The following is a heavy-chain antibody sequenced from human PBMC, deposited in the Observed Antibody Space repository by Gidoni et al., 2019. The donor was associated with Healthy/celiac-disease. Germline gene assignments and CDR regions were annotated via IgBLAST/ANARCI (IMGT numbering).Heavy chain of an antibody. D-gene: IGHD6-13*01. Sequence: QAPVAESGGGVVRPGRSLRLSCAAPGFGISSYGRHWVRQAPGKGLEWVAVLSHDGGNKFYADSVKGRFVISRDSSKNTLYLQMTSLKAEDTAVYYCAKGGYSSSWAYGMDVWGQGTTVTVSS. V-gene: IGHV3-30*18. CDR3: AKGGYSSSWAYGMDV. CDR1: GFGISSYG. J-gene: IGHJ6*02. CDR2: LSHDGGNK.